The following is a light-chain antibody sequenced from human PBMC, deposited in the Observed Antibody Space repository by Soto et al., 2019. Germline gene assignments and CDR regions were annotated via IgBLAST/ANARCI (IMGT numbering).Light chain of an antibody. V-gene: IGLV2-14*01. CDR1: SRDVGAYNS. CDR2: DVS. Sequence: QSALTQPASVSGSPGKSNTISCTGTSRDVGAYNSVSWYQQHPGKAPQLMIDDVSNRPSGVSNRFSGSKSGNTASLTISGLQAEDESDYYCSSYTRSSSLVFGGGTKLTVL. J-gene: IGLJ2*01. CDR3: SSYTRSSSLV.